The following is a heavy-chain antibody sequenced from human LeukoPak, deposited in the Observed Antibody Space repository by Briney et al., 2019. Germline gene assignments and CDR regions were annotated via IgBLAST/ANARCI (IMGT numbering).Heavy chain of an antibody. CDR1: GFTFSSYA. Sequence: PGGSLRLSCAASGFTFSSYAMHWVRQAPGKGLEWVAVISYDGSNKYYAASVKGRFTISRDNSKNTLYLQMNSLRAEDTAVYYCARGRFDSYGYYDSSGTFDYWGQGTLVTVSS. J-gene: IGHJ4*02. CDR3: ARGRFDSYGYYDSSGTFDY. CDR2: ISYDGSNK. D-gene: IGHD3-22*01. V-gene: IGHV3-30-3*01.